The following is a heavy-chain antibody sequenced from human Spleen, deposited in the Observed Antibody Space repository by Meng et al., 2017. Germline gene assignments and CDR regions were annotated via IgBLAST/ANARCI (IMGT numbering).Heavy chain of an antibody. CDR3: ATGHWGGGE. D-gene: IGHD7-27*01. CDR2: INPSGGKT. V-gene: IGHV1-46*01. Sequence: ASVKVSCKTSGYTFSSYCMHWVRQAPGQGLEWMGIINPSGGKTTYAQKFQGRVTMTSDTSTSTVYMELSRLGSEDTAVYYCATGHWGGGEWGQGTLVTVSS. J-gene: IGHJ4*02. CDR1: GYTFSSYC.